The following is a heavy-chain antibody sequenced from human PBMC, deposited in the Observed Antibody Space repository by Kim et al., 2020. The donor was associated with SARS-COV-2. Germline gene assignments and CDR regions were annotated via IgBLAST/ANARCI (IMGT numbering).Heavy chain of an antibody. CDR3: ARNDCSGGSCYLIDY. D-gene: IGHD2-15*01. CDR2: IYYSGST. Sequence: SETLSLTCTVSGGSISSGGYYWSWIRQHPGKGLEWIGYIYYSGSTYYNPSLKSRVTISVDTSKNQFSLKLSSVTAADTAVYYCARNDCSGGSCYLIDYWGQGTLVTVSS. J-gene: IGHJ4*02. CDR1: GGSISSGGYY. V-gene: IGHV4-31*03.